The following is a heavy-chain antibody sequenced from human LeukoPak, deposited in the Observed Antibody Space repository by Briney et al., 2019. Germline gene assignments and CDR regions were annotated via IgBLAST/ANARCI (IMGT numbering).Heavy chain of an antibody. Sequence: SETLSLTCTVSGGSISSYYWSWIRQPPGKGLEWIGYIYYSGSTNYNPSLKSRVTISVDTSKNQFSLKLSSVTAADMAVYYCASYTYYYDSSGYQDAFDIWGQGTMVTVSS. CDR2: IYYSGST. J-gene: IGHJ3*02. D-gene: IGHD3-22*01. CDR1: GGSISSYY. CDR3: ASYTYYYDSSGYQDAFDI. V-gene: IGHV4-59*01.